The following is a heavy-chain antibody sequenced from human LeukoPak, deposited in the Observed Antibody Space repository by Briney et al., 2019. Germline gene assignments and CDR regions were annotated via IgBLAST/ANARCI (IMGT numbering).Heavy chain of an antibody. CDR2: INPNSGGT. Sequence: RASVKVSCKASGYAFTGYYMHWVRQAPGQGLEWMGWINPNSGGTNYAQKFQGRVTMTRDTSISTAYMELSRLRSDDTAVYYCARDLISGSYCFDYWGQGTLVTVSS. CDR1: GYAFTGYY. V-gene: IGHV1-2*02. J-gene: IGHJ4*02. D-gene: IGHD1-26*01. CDR3: ARDLISGSYCFDY.